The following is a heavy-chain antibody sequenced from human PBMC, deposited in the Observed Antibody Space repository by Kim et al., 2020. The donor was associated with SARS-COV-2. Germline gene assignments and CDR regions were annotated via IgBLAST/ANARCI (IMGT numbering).Heavy chain of an antibody. CDR3: TRDAGSRKYYFEY. J-gene: IGHJ4*02. D-gene: IGHD6-13*01. CDR2: IRSRPYGGTT. V-gene: IGHV3-49*04. CDR1: GFTFGDYA. Sequence: GGSLRLSCTASGFTFGDYALTWVRQAPGKGLEWVGSIRSRPYGGTTEYAASVKGRFTISRDDSNSVAYLQMNSLTTEDTAVYYCTRDAGSRKYYFEYWGQGTLGTVS.